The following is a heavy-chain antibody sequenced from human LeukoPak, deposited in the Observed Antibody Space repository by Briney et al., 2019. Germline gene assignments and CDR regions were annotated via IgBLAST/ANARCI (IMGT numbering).Heavy chain of an antibody. Sequence: ASVKVSCKASGYTFTDYYMHWVRQAPGQGLEWMGIINPSGGGTRYAQKFQGRVTMTRDTSTSTVYMELSSLRSEDTAVYYCARPPYTFDSYYFDYWGQGTLVTVSS. CDR3: ARPPYTFDSYYFDY. D-gene: IGHD2-21*01. CDR2: INPSGGGT. V-gene: IGHV1-46*01. J-gene: IGHJ4*02. CDR1: GYTFTDYY.